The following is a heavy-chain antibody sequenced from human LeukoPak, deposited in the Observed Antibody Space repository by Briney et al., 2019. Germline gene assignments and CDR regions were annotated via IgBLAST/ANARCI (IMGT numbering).Heavy chain of an antibody. CDR3: AREAVAAPGTVDY. D-gene: IGHD6-13*01. V-gene: IGHV4-59*01. J-gene: IGHJ4*02. CDR2: IYYSGST. Sequence: SETQSLTCTVSGDSISGFHWSWIRQPPGKGLEWIGYIYYSGSTNYNPSLKSRVTISVDTSKNQFSLKLTSVTAADTAVYYCAREAVAAPGTVDYWGQGTLVTVSS. CDR1: GDSISGFH.